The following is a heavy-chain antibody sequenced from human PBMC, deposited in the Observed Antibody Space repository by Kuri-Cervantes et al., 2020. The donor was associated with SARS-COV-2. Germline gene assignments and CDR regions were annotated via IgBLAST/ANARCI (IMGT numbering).Heavy chain of an antibody. Sequence: GGSLRLSCAASGFTFSSYAMSWVRQAPGKGLEWVSAISGSGGSTYYADSVKGRFTISRDNSKNTLYLQMNSLRAEDTAVYYCARDPIAAPYYYYGMDVWGKGTTVTVSS. J-gene: IGHJ6*04. V-gene: IGHV3-23*01. CDR2: ISGSGGST. D-gene: IGHD6-13*01. CDR1: GFTFSSYA. CDR3: ARDPIAAPYYYYGMDV.